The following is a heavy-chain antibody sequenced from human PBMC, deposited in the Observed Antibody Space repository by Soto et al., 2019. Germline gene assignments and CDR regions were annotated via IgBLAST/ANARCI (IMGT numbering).Heavy chain of an antibody. CDR1: GYTFSRYG. Sequence: QVQLVQSGPEVKKPGASVKVSCKASGYTFSRYGISWVRQAPGQGLEWMGWVSGYNGDTKYAQKVQGRVTMTIDTSTYTADMELRSLTSDDKAIYYCAKNGQPPYYYYGMDVWGQVTTVTVSS. CDR2: VSGYNGDT. CDR3: AKNGQPPYYYYGMDV. J-gene: IGHJ6*02. V-gene: IGHV1-18*01. D-gene: IGHD2-8*01.